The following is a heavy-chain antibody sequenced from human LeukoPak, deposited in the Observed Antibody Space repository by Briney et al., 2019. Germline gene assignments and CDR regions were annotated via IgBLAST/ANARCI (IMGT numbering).Heavy chain of an antibody. J-gene: IGHJ4*02. CDR2: INHSGST. CDR3: ARENRLGYCSSTSCLPFDY. V-gene: IGHV4-34*01. Sequence: PSETLSLTCAGYGGSFSGYYWSWIRQPPGKGLEWIGEINHSGSTNYNPSLKSRVTISVDTSKNQFSLKLSSVTAADTAVYYCARENRLGYCSSTSCLPFDYWGQGTLVTVSS. D-gene: IGHD2-2*01. CDR1: GGSFSGYY.